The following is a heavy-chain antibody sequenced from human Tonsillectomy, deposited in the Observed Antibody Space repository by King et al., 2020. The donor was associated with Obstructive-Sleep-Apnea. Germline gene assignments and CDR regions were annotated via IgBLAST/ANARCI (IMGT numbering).Heavy chain of an antibody. CDR2: ISGSGDST. CDR1: GFTFSSYA. J-gene: IGHJ4*02. CDR3: AKVFVRGVVITTLDY. V-gene: IGHV3-23*04. D-gene: IGHD3-10*01. Sequence: EVQLVESGGGLVQPGGSLRLSCAASGFTFSSYAMSWVRQAPGKGLEWVSAISGSGDSTYYADSLKGRLTISRDNSMNTLYLQMHSLRAEDTAVYYCAKVFVRGVVITTLDYWGQETLVTVSS.